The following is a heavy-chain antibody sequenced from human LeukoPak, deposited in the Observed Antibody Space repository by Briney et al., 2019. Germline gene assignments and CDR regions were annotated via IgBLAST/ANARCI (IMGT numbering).Heavy chain of an antibody. CDR2: IIPIFGTA. CDR3: ARIVSYYYYMDV. Sequence: ASVKVSCKASGGTFSSCAISWVRQAPGQGLEWMGGIIPIFGTAYYAQKFQGRVTITADESTRTAYMELSSLRSEDTAVYYCARIVSYYYYMDVWGKGTTVTVSS. CDR1: GGTFSSCA. V-gene: IGHV1-69*13. D-gene: IGHD2/OR15-2a*01. J-gene: IGHJ6*03.